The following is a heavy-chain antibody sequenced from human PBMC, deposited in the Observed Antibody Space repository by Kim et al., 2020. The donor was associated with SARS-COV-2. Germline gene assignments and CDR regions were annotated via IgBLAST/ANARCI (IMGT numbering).Heavy chain of an antibody. V-gene: IGHV4-59*01. D-gene: IGHD3-22*01. Sequence: PSLESRGTISVDTSKNQFSLKLSSVTAADTAVYYCARDLTDSSGYFAFDIWGQGTMVTVSS. J-gene: IGHJ3*02. CDR3: ARDLTDSSGYFAFDI.